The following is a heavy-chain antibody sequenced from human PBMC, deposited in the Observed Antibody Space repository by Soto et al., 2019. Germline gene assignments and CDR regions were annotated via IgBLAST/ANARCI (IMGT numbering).Heavy chain of an antibody. CDR2: IYPGDSDT. J-gene: IGHJ5*02. V-gene: IGHV5-51*01. Sequence: GESLKISCKGSXYSFTSYWIAWVRQMPGKGLEWMGIIYPGDSDTRYSPSFQGQVTISADKSTSTAYLQWSSLKASDTAMYYCARMASSGHYYGPWLDPWGQGTLVTVSS. CDR3: ARMASSGHYYGPWLDP. D-gene: IGHD3-22*01. CDR1: XYSFTSYW.